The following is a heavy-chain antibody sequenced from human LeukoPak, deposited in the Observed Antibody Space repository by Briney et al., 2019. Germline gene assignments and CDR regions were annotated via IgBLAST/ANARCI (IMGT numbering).Heavy chain of an antibody. J-gene: IGHJ4*02. CDR2: IYYSGST. V-gene: IGHV4-59*11. CDR1: GGSISSHY. D-gene: IGHD3/OR15-3a*01. Sequence: PSETLSLTCTVSGGSISSHYWSWIRQTPGKGLEWIGDIYYSGSTNYNPSLKSRVTISGDTSKTQFSLKLSSVTAADTAVYYCARWTFWTGYRYFDYWGQGTLVTVSS. CDR3: ARWTFWTGYRYFDY.